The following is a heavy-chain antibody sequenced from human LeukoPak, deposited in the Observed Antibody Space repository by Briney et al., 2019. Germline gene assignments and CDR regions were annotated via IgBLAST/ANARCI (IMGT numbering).Heavy chain of an antibody. CDR1: GGSISSGSYY. CDR3: ARESGGYHFPYWYFDL. CDR2: IYTSGST. Sequence: PSETLSLTCTVSGGSISSGSYYWSWIRQPAGKGLEWIGRIYTSGSTNYNPSLKSRVTISVDTSKNQFSLKLSSVTAADTAVYYCARESGGYHFPYWYFDLWGRGTLVTVSS. D-gene: IGHD6-19*01. V-gene: IGHV4-61*02. J-gene: IGHJ2*01.